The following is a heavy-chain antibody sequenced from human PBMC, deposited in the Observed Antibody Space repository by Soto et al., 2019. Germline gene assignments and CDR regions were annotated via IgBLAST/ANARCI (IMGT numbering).Heavy chain of an antibody. D-gene: IGHD2-2*01. J-gene: IGHJ6*02. CDR1: GFTFSSYA. V-gene: IGHV3-30-3*01. CDR3: ARVRYRDIVVVPAAFPLYYYYGMDV. Sequence: GGSLRLSCAASGFTFSSYAMHWVRQAPGKGLEWVAVISYDGSNKYYADSVEGRFTISRDNSKNTLYLQMNSLRAEDTAVYYWARVRYRDIVVVPAAFPLYYYYGMDVWGQGTTVTVSS. CDR2: ISYDGSNK.